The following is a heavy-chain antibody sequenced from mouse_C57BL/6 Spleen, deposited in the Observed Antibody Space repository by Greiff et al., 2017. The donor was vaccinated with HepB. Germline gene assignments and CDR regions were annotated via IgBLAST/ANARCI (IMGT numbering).Heavy chain of an antibody. D-gene: IGHD1-1*01. CDR3: AIRATTVVNYYAMDY. J-gene: IGHJ4*01. Sequence: QVQLQQSGAELARPGASVKLSCKASGYTFTSYGISWVKQRTGQGLEWIGEIYPRSGNTYYNEKFKGKATLTADKASSTAYMELRSLTSEDSAVYFCAIRATTVVNYYAMDYWGQGTSVTVSS. CDR1: GYTFTSYG. V-gene: IGHV1-81*01. CDR2: IYPRSGNT.